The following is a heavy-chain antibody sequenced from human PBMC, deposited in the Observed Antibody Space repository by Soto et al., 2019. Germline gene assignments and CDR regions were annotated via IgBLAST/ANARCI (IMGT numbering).Heavy chain of an antibody. J-gene: IGHJ3*02. CDR2: ISSSSSYI. Sequence: GGSLRLSCAASGFTFSSYSMNWVRQAPGKGLEWVSSISSSSSYIYYADSVKGRFTISRDNAKNSLYLQMNSLRAEDTAVYYCARDIVVVPAAMAGVGGSVDAFDIWGQGTMVTVSS. D-gene: IGHD2-2*01. CDR1: GFTFSSYS. V-gene: IGHV3-21*01. CDR3: ARDIVVVPAAMAGVGGSVDAFDI.